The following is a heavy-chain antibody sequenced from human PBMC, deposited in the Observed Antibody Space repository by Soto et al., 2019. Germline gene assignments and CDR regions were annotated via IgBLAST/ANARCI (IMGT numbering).Heavy chain of an antibody. CDR1: GGTFSSYA. Sequence: GASVKVSCKASGGTFSSYAISWVRQAPGQGPEWMGGIIPIFGTANYAQKFQGRVTITADESTSTAYMELSSLRSEDTAVYYCALEPRIAVANVAFGDPWGQGTLVTVSS. CDR2: IIPIFGTA. V-gene: IGHV1-69*13. D-gene: IGHD6-19*01. CDR3: ALEPRIAVANVAFGDP. J-gene: IGHJ5*02.